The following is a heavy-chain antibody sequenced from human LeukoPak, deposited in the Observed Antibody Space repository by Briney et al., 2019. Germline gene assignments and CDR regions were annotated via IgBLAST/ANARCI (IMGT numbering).Heavy chain of an antibody. V-gene: IGHV3-23*01. CDR1: GFSLSSYA. J-gene: IGHJ4*02. CDR2: ISWTGGRT. Sequence: PGGSLRLSCAASGFSLSSYAMSWVRQAPGKGREWVSSISWTGGRTYYADSVKGRFTISRDNSKDTLSLQMNGLRAEDTAVYYCAKDPSVDSGRFDYWGQGTLVTVSS. CDR3: AKDPSVDSGRFDY.